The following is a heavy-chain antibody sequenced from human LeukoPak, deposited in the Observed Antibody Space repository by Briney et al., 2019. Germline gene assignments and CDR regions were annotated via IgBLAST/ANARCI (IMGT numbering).Heavy chain of an antibody. J-gene: IGHJ4*02. CDR2: IYTSGST. CDR1: GGSISSYY. Sequence: SETLSLTCTVSGGSISSYYWSWIRQPAGKGLEWIGRIYTSGSTNYNPSLKSRVTMSVDTSKHQFSLKLSSVTAADTAVYYCAREEDTAMVRGSGSFDYWGQGTLVTVSS. CDR3: AREEDTAMVRGSGSFDY. V-gene: IGHV4-4*07. D-gene: IGHD5-18*01.